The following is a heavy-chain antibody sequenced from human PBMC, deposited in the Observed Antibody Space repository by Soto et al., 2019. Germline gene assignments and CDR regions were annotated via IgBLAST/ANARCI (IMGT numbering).Heavy chain of an antibody. CDR1: GFIFSSSA. Sequence: GGSLRLSCAASGFIFSSSAMSWVRQAPGKGLEWVSAISGSGGSTFYTDSVKGRFSISRDNSKNTLYLQMNSLRAEDTAVYYCAKDSSSWPQTLDYWGQGTLVTVSS. V-gene: IGHV3-23*01. D-gene: IGHD6-13*01. J-gene: IGHJ4*02. CDR2: ISGSGGST. CDR3: AKDSSSWPQTLDY.